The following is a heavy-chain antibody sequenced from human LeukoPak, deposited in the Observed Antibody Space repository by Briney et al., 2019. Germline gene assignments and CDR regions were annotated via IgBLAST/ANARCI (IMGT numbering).Heavy chain of an antibody. CDR2: IWYDGSNK. V-gene: IGHV3-33*01. CDR3: ARESAYYGSGSYSDY. Sequence: PGGSPRLSCAASGFTFSSYGMHWVRQAPGKGLEWVAVIWYDGSNKYYADSVKGRFTISRDNSKNTLYLQMNSLRAEDTAVYYCARESAYYGSGSYSDYWGQGTLVTVSS. J-gene: IGHJ4*02. CDR1: GFTFSSYG. D-gene: IGHD3-10*01.